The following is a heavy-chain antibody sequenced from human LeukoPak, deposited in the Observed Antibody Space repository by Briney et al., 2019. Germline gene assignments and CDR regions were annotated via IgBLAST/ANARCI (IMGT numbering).Heavy chain of an antibody. J-gene: IGHJ6*02. CDR2: ISSSSSYI. CDR1: GFTFSSYS. V-gene: IGHV3-21*01. Sequence: GGSLRLSCAASGFTFSSYSMNWVRQAPGKGLEWVSSISSSSSYIYYADSVKGRFTISRGNAKNSLYLQMNSLRAEDTAVYYCARDHSGLNSDYYGMDVWGQGTTVTVSS. CDR3: ARDHSGLNSDYYGMDV. D-gene: IGHD1-20*01.